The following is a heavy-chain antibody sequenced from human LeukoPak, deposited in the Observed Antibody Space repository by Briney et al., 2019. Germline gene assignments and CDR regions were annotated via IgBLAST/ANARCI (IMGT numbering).Heavy chain of an antibody. CDR2: INPNSGGK. V-gene: IGHV1-2*02. CDR1: GYTFTGYY. D-gene: IGHD1-26*01. Sequence: ASVKVSCKASGYTFTGYYMHWVRQAPGKGLEWMGWINPNSGGKNYAQKFQGRVTMTRDTSISTAYMELSRLRSDDTAVYYCARGKWELLRPYYFDYWGQGTLVTVSS. CDR3: ARGKWELLRPYYFDY. J-gene: IGHJ4*02.